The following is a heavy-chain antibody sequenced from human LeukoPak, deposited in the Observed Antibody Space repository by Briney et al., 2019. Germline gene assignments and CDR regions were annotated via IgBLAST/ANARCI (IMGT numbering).Heavy chain of an antibody. V-gene: IGHV3-21*01. CDR1: GFTFSSYS. CDR2: ISTSSSYI. J-gene: IGHJ6*02. D-gene: IGHD3-22*01. CDR3: ARVGYYDSRGMDV. Sequence: GGSLRLSCAPSGFTFSSYSMNWVRQAPGKGLEWVSSISTSSSYINYADSVKGRFTISTDKSKNSMYLQINSLRAEHTAVYYCARVGYYDSRGMDVWGQGNTVTVSS.